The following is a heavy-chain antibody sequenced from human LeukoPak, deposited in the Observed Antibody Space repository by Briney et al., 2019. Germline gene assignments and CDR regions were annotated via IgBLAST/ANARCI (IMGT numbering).Heavy chain of an antibody. J-gene: IGHJ4*02. D-gene: IGHD3-22*01. Sequence: SETLSLTCAVSGGSISSSNRWSWVRQPPGKGLEWIGEIYHSGSINYNPSLKSRVTISVDKSMNRFSLQLSSVTAADTAVYYCARDLMIAYYFDYWGQGTLVTVSS. CDR3: ARDLMIAYYFDY. CDR1: GGSISSSNR. V-gene: IGHV4-4*02. CDR2: IYHSGSI.